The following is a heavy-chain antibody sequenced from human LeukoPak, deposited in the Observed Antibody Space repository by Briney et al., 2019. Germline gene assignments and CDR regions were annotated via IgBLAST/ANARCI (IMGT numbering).Heavy chain of an antibody. CDR2: ISGYGGAT. D-gene: IGHD5-18*01. Sequence: GGSLRLSCAASGFTLSSYAMSWVRQAPGRGLEWVSVISGYGGATYYADSLKGRFTISRDNSKNTLYLQMNSLRAEDTAIYYCATLADTVLFHYWGQGTLVTVSS. CDR1: GFTLSSYA. V-gene: IGHV3-23*01. CDR3: ATLADTVLFHY. J-gene: IGHJ4*02.